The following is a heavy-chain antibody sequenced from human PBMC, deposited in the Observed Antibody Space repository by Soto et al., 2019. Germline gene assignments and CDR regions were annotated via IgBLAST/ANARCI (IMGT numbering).Heavy chain of an antibody. CDR1: GFTFSSYG. D-gene: IGHD5-12*01. J-gene: IGHJ4*02. Sequence: EVQLVESGGGLVQPGGSLRLSCAASGFTFSSYGMNWVRQAPGKGLEWISYISSSSSTIYYADSVKGRFTISRDNARNSLHLQMNSLRDEDTAVYYCAREGNIAATDYWGRGTLVTVSS. V-gene: IGHV3-48*02. CDR2: ISSSSSTI. CDR3: AREGNIAATDY.